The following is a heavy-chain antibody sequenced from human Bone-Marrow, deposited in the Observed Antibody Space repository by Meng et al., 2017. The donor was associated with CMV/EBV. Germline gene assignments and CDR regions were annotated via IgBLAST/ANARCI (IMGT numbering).Heavy chain of an antibody. V-gene: IGHV3-13*01. CDR1: GFTFSSYD. Sequence: GGSLRLSCAASGFTFSSYDMHWVRQATGKGLEWVSVIGTAGDTYYPGSVKGRFTISRDNSKSTLYLQMNSLRAEDTAVYYCAKDASSSLDYWGQGTLVTFSS. D-gene: IGHD6-6*01. J-gene: IGHJ4*02. CDR3: AKDASSSLDY. CDR2: IGTAGDT.